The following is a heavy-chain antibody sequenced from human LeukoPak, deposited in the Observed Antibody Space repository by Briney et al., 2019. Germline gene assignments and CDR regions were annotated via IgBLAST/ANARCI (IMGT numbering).Heavy chain of an antibody. CDR3: ARHPARDYGDYVFPFDY. J-gene: IGHJ4*02. CDR2: IYPGDSDT. V-gene: IGHV5-51*01. D-gene: IGHD4-17*01. CDR1: GYRFTSYW. Sequence: GESLKISCKGSGYRFTSYWIGWVRQMPGKGLEWMGLIYPGDSDTRYSPSFQGQVTTSADKSISTAYLQWSSLKASDTAMYYCARHPARDYGDYVFPFDYWGQGTLVTVSS.